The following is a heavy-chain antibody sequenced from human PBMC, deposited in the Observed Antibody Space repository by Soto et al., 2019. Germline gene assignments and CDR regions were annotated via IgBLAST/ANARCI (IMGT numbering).Heavy chain of an antibody. J-gene: IGHJ6*02. CDR3: ARDGTGTYYYYYGMDV. CDR2: IKQDGSEK. CDR1: GFTFSSYW. D-gene: IGHD1-1*01. V-gene: IGHV3-7*01. Sequence: EVQLVESGGGLVQPGGSLRLSCAASGFTFSSYWMSWVRQAPGKGLEWVANIKQDGSEKYYVDSVKGRFTISRDNAKNSLYLQMNSLRAEDTAVYCCARDGTGTYYYYYGMDVWGQGTTVTVSS.